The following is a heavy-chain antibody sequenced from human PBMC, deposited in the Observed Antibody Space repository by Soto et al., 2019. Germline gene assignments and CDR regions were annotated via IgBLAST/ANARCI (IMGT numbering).Heavy chain of an antibody. CDR3: ARDGTTVPGRIYFDY. V-gene: IGHV1-69*13. D-gene: IGHD4-17*01. Sequence: SVKVSCKASGYTFPIYGISWLRQAPGQGLEWMGGIIPIFGTANYAQKFQGRVTITADESTSTAYMELSSLRSEDTAVYYCARDGTTVPGRIYFDYWGQGTLVTVSS. J-gene: IGHJ4*02. CDR2: IIPIFGTA. CDR1: GYTFPIYG.